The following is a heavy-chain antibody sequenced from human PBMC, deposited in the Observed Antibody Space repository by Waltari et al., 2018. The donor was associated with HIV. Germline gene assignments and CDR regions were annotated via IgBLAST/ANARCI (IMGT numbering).Heavy chain of an antibody. J-gene: IGHJ4*02. CDR3: GRERFLEWLLYTGGGIDY. Sequence: EVQLVESGGGLVQPGGSLRLSCAASGFTFSNYAMSWVRQAPGKGLEWVSTISGSGSSTYYADSVKGRFTISRDKSRNTLYLQMNSLRVEDTAMYYCGRERFLEWLLYTGGGIDYWGQGTLVTVSS. CDR1: GFTFSNYA. V-gene: IGHV3-23*04. D-gene: IGHD3-3*01. CDR2: ISGSGSST.